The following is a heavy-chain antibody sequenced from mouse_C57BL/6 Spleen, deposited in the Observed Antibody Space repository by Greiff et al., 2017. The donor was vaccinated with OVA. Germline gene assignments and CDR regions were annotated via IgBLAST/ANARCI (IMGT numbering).Heavy chain of an antibody. CDR2: IYPGSGST. V-gene: IGHV1-55*01. CDR1: GYTFTSYW. D-gene: IGHD2-4*01. Sequence: VQLQQSGAELVKPGASVKMSCKASGYTFTSYWITWVKQRPGQGLEWIGDIYPGSGSTNYNEKFKSKATLTVDTSSSTAYMQLSSLTSEDSAVYYSASSSYDYDGYYYAKDYWGQGTSVTVSS. CDR3: ASSSYDYDGYYYAKDY. J-gene: IGHJ4*01.